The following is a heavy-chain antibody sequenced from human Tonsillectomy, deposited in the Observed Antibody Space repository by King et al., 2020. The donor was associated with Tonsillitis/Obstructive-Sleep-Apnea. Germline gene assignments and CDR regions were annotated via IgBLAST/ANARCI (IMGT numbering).Heavy chain of an antibody. V-gene: IGHV4-34*01. J-gene: IGHJ4*02. CDR2: INHSGSN. CDR3: ARSTMFGVAITPLYFDY. D-gene: IGHD3-3*01. Sequence: VQLQQWGEGLLKPSEPLSLTCAVYGGSFSGYYWSWIRQPPGKGLEWIGEINHSGSNNYNPSLKSRVTISVDTSKNQFSLNLSSVTAADTANYYCARSTMFGVAITPLYFDYWGQGTLVTVSS. CDR1: GGSFSGYY.